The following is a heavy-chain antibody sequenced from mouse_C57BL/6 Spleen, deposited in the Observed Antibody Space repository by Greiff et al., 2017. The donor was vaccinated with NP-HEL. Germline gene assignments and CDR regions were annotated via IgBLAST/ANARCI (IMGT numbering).Heavy chain of an antibody. CDR3: ARGGRGEYFDV. V-gene: IGHV1-53*01. CDR2: INPSNGGT. J-gene: IGHJ1*03. Sequence: LQQPGAELVRPGSSVKLSCKASGYTFTSYWMHWVKQRPIQGLEWIGNINPSNGGTNFNEKFKSKATLTVDKSSSTAYMQLSSLTSEDSAVYYCARGGRGEYFDVWGTGTTVTVSS. CDR1: GYTFTSYW. D-gene: IGHD3-3*01.